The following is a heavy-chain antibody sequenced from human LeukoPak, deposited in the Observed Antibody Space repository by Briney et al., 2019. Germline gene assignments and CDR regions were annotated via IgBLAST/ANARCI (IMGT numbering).Heavy chain of an antibody. D-gene: IGHD3-22*01. CDR3: ARLVVPGDSSGYQFDY. V-gene: IGHV4-59*08. CDR2: IYYSGST. J-gene: IGHJ4*02. CDR1: GGPISSYY. Sequence: SETLSLTCTVSGGPISSYYWSWIRQPPGKGLEWIGYIYYSGSTNYNPSLKSRVTISVDTSKNQFSLKLSSVTAADTAVYYCARLVVPGDSSGYQFDYWGQGTLVTVSS.